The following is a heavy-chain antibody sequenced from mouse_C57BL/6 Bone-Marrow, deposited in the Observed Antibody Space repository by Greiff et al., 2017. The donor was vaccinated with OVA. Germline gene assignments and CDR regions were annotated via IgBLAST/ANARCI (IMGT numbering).Heavy chain of an antibody. J-gene: IGHJ3*01. CDR3: ARGEYGNYVRSFAY. V-gene: IGHV1-20*01. D-gene: IGHD2-10*02. Sequence: EVKLQESGPELVKPGDSVKISCKASGYSFTGYFMNWVMQSHGKSLEWIGRINPYNGDTFYNQKFKGKATLTVDKSSSTAHMELRSLTSEDSAVYYCARGEYGNYVRSFAYWGQGTLVTVSA. CDR1: GYSFTGYF. CDR2: INPYNGDT.